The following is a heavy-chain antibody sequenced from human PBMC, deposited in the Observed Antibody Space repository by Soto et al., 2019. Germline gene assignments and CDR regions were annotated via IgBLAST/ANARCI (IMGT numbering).Heavy chain of an antibody. V-gene: IGHV3-21*01. CDR3: ARDRIGDTASSLLFDY. CDR1: GFTFSSYS. CDR2: ISSSSSYI. D-gene: IGHD5-18*01. J-gene: IGHJ4*02. Sequence: GGSLRLSCAASGFTFSSYSMNWVRQAPGKGLEWVSSISSSSSYIYYADSVKGRFTISRDNAKNSLYLQMNSLRAEDTAVYYCARDRIGDTASSLLFDYWGQGTLVTVSS.